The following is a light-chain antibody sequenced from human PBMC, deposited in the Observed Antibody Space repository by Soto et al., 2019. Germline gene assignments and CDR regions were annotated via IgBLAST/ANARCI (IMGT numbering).Light chain of an antibody. Sequence: QAVVTQEPSLTVSTGGTVTLTCGSSTGAVTSGHYHYWIQQKPGQAPRTLIYDTSNRHSWTPVRFSGSLVGGKAALILSGAQTEDEAEYYCLLAYSGGPVFGGGTKLTVL. CDR2: DTS. CDR1: TGAVTSGHY. CDR3: LLAYSGGPV. J-gene: IGLJ3*02. V-gene: IGLV7-46*01.